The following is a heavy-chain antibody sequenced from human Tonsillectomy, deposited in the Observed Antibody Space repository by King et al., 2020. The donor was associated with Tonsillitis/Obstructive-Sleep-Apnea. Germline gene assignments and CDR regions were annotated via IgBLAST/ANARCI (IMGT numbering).Heavy chain of an antibody. J-gene: IGHJ4*02. Sequence: QLVQSGAEVKKPGASVKVSCKASGYTFTSYDINWVRQATGQGLEWMGWMNPNSGNTGYAQKFQGRVTMTRNTSISTAYMELSSLRSEDTAVYYCAMIALYCRSTSCYTLFDYWGQGTLVTVSS. V-gene: IGHV1-8*01. CDR3: AMIALYCRSTSCYTLFDY. CDR1: GYTFTSYD. D-gene: IGHD2-2*02. CDR2: MNPNSGNT.